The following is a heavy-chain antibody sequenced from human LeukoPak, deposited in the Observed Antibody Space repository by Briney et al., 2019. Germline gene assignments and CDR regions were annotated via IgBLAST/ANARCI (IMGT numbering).Heavy chain of an antibody. J-gene: IGHJ4*02. V-gene: IGHV3-30*04. Sequence: GTSLRLSCAASGFTFRNYAMHWVRQAPGKGLDWVAVMSYDGSQQYYADSVKGRFTISRDNSKNTLYLQMNSPRVEDTAVYYCAREAWGEYYFDYWGQGTLVTVSS. CDR3: AREAWGEYYFDY. D-gene: IGHD3-16*01. CDR1: GFTFRNYA. CDR2: MSYDGSQQ.